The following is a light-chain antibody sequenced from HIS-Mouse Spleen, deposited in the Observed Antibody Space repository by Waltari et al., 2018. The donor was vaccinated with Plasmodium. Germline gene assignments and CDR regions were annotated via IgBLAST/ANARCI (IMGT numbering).Light chain of an antibody. CDR3: QQYNSYYT. CDR1: QSINSW. CDR2: KAS. J-gene: IGKJ2*01. V-gene: IGKV1-5*03. Sequence: DIQMTQSPSTLSASVGDRVTLPFRASQSINSWLAWYQQKPGKAPKRLIYKASSLESGVPSRCSGSGSGTEFTLTSSSLQPDDFATYYCQQYNSYYTFGQGTKLEIK.